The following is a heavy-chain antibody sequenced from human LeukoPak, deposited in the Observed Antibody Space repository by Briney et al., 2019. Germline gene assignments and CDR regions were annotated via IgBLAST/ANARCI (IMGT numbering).Heavy chain of an antibody. CDR1: GFTFSSYW. CDR2: INTDGSST. D-gene: IGHD6-19*01. V-gene: IGHV3-74*01. CDR3: AVRSSHSSGWYDPTSDY. Sequence: GGSLRLSCAASGFTFSSYWMHWVRQAPGKGLVWVSRINTDGSSTGYADSVKGRFTISRDNAKNTLYLQMNSLRAEDTAVYYCAVRSSHSSGWYDPTSDYWGQGTLVTVSS. J-gene: IGHJ4*02.